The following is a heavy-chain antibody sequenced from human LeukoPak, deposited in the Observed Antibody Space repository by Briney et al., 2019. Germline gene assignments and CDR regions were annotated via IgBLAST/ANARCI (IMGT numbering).Heavy chain of an antibody. CDR1: GFTFSSYW. CDR3: ARDLGYGGYSYGLGGDYYGMDV. D-gene: IGHD5-18*01. J-gene: IGHJ6*02. V-gene: IGHV3-7*01. Sequence: GGSLRLSCPASGFTFSSYWMTWVRQAQGKGLEWVAKIKEDGREKYYVDSVKGRFTISRDNAKNSLYLQMNSLRAEDTAVYYCARDLGYGGYSYGLGGDYYGMDVWGQGTTVTVSS. CDR2: IKEDGREK.